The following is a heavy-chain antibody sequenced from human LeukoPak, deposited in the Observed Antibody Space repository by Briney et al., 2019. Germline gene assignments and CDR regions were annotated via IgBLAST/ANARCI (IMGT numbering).Heavy chain of an antibody. CDR2: IYYSGST. CDR1: GGSIISGDYY. D-gene: IGHD2-21*01. Sequence: SETLSLTCSVSGGSIISGDYYWTWIHQTPGKGLEWIGYIYYSGSTYYNPSLKSRVTISVEVDTSKNQFSLKLSSVTAADTAVYYCAREVIAGGYFDYWGQGTLVTVSS. CDR3: AREVIAGGYFDY. J-gene: IGHJ4*02. V-gene: IGHV4-30-4*01.